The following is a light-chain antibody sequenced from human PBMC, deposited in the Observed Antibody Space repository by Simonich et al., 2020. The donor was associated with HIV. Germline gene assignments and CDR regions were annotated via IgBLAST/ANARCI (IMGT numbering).Light chain of an antibody. J-gene: IGLJ2*01. Sequence: QSALTQPASVSGSPGQSITISCTGTSMDGGSYNLVSWYQHYPSKEPKLMISESIKRPAGVYNRFSGSKSGNTASLTISGLQAEDEADYYCCSYAGSCTFVVFGGGTKLTVL. CDR2: ESI. CDR1: SMDGGSYNL. CDR3: CSYAGSCTFVV. V-gene: IGLV2-23*03.